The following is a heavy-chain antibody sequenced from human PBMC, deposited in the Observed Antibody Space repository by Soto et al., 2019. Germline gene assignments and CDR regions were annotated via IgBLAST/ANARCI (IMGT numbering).Heavy chain of an antibody. D-gene: IGHD3-16*01. V-gene: IGHV3-7*03. CDR1: GFTFSSYW. CDR2: IKQDSSET. Sequence: EVLLVESGGGLVQPGGSLRLSCAASGFTFSSYWMSWARQGPGKGLEWVAVIKQDSSETYYVDSVKGRFTVSRDNANKSLDLQMNTLRVEDTAVYYCVTDWGQLSGAWGQGVLVTVSS. CDR3: VTDWGQLSGA. J-gene: IGHJ5*02.